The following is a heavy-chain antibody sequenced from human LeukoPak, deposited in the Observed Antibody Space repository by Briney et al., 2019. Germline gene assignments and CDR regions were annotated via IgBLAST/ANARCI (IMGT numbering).Heavy chain of an antibody. Sequence: PGGSLRLSGAASGFTFSSYGMHWVRQAPGKGLEWVAFIRYDGSNKYYADSVKGRFTISRDNSKNTLYLQMNSLRAEDTAVYYYAKDNYDYGDYDGGDYWGQGTLVTVSS. CDR3: AKDNYDYGDYDGGDY. CDR1: GFTFSSYG. J-gene: IGHJ4*02. CDR2: IRYDGSNK. V-gene: IGHV3-30*02. D-gene: IGHD4-17*01.